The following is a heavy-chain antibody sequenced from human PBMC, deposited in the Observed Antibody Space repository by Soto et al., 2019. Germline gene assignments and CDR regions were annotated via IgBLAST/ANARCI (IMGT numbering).Heavy chain of an antibody. V-gene: IGHV1-18*01. J-gene: IGHJ6*04. CDR3: TRPRKWLRSGGMDV. CDR1: GYTFTSHG. D-gene: IGHD5-12*01. CDR2: SSADNGDT. Sequence: QVQLVQSGAEVKKLGASVKVSCKGSGYTFTSHGITWVRQAPGQGLEWMGWSSADNGDTKYAQKVQGSGTLTTDTSASTAYMEQRSLRFDHPAIYFCTRPRKWLRSGGMDVWGKGTTVT.